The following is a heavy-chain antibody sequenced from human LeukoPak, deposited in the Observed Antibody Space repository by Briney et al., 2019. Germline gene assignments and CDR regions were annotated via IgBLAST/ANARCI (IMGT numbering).Heavy chain of an antibody. CDR3: ARGGHSRHFDY. CDR1: GDSIRSVDYY. CDR2: IHYSGST. J-gene: IGHJ4*02. D-gene: IGHD6-13*01. V-gene: IGHV4-30-4*01. Sequence: TSSETLSLTCTVSGDSIRSVDYYWSWIRQPPGKGLEWIGYIHYSGSTSYIPSLESRVTISLDTSKNQYSLKLISMTAADTAVYYCARGGHSRHFDYWGQGTLVTVSS.